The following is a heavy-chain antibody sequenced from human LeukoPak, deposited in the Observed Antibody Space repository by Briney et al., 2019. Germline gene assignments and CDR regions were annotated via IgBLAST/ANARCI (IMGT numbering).Heavy chain of an antibody. CDR2: IYPSGNT. V-gene: IGHV4-4*07. CDR3: AREDSGSYYNYYYFYMDV. CDR1: GGSFSSYF. D-gene: IGHD3-10*01. Sequence: SQTLSLTCSVSGGSFSSYFWSWVRQPAGKGLEWIGRIYPSGNTNYNPSLKSRVTLSVDTSKTQFSLRLSSVTAADTAVYYCAREDSGSYYNYYYFYMDVWGKGTTVTISS. J-gene: IGHJ6*03.